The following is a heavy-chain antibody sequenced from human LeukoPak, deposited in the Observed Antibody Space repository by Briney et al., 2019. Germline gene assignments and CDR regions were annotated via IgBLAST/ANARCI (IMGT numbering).Heavy chain of an antibody. CDR1: GFTFGDYA. CDR3: TRDRYYDIPGAHFDY. D-gene: IGHD3-9*01. J-gene: IGHJ4*02. CDR2: IRSKAYGGTT. V-gene: IGHV3-49*03. Sequence: GGSLRLSCTASGFTFGDYAMSWFRQAPGKGLEWVGFIRSKAYGGTTEYAASVKGRFTISRDDSKSIAYLQMNSLKTEDTAVYYCTRDRYYDIPGAHFDYWGQGTLVTVSS.